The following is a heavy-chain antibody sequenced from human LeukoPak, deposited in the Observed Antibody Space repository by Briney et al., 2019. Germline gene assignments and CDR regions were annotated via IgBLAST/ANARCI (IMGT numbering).Heavy chain of an antibody. J-gene: IGHJ4*02. CDR2: IRYDGTNK. CDR1: GFTFSSYG. D-gene: IGHD2-2*01. V-gene: IGHV3-30*02. Sequence: PGGSLRLSCAASGFTFSSYGMHWVRQAPGKGLEWVAFIRYDGTNKYYADSVKGRFTISRDNSKNTLYLQMNSLRAGDTAVYYCAKDGESNIVLVPAAVDYWGQGTLVTVSS. CDR3: AKDGESNIVLVPAAVDY.